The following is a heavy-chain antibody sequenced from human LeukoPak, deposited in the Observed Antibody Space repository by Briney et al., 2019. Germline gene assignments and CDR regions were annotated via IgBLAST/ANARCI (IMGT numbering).Heavy chain of an antibody. J-gene: IGHJ4*02. CDR2: IYYSGST. D-gene: IGHD3-10*01. CDR3: ARDVVGRGFNYYGSGSYYDY. V-gene: IGHV4-59*01. Sequence: PSETLSLTCTVSGGSISSYYWSWIRQPPGKGLEWIGYIYYSGSTNYNPSLKSRVTISVDTSKNQFSLKLSSVTAADTAVYYYARDVVGRGFNYYGSGSYYDYWGQGTLVTVSS. CDR1: GGSISSYY.